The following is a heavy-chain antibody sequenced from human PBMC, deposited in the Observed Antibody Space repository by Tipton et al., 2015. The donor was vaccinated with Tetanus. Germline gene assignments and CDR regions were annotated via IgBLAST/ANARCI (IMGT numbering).Heavy chain of an antibody. CDR1: GGSVSSGSYY. V-gene: IGHV4-61*01. D-gene: IGHD4-23*01. Sequence: TLSLTCTVSGGSVSSGSYYWSWIQQPPGKGLEWIGYISYSGSSSYNPSLKSRVTMSVDKSKNQFSLKLSSATAADTAVYFCTRDLYYGGYGWFVPWGQGTLVSVSS. CDR2: ISYSGSS. CDR3: TRDLYYGGYGWFVP. J-gene: IGHJ5*02.